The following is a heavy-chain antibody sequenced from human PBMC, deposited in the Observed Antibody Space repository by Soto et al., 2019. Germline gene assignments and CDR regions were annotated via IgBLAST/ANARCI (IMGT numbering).Heavy chain of an antibody. V-gene: IGHV1-69*19. CDR2: ISPMFGAA. Sequence: QVQLVQSGAEMNKPGSSVKVSCQSSGGTFNTYAMNWVRQAPGQGPEWMGDISPMFGAANYAPKFQGRVTITADESTGTSYMQLSSLMSEDTALYFCAREVQVHTPAFVYWGQGTLVTVSS. D-gene: IGHD3-10*01. CDR3: AREVQVHTPAFVY. J-gene: IGHJ4*02. CDR1: GGTFNTYA.